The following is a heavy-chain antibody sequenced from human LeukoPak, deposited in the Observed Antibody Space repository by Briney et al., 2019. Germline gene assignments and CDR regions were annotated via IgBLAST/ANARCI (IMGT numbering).Heavy chain of an antibody. CDR3: ARGFSDYVSRTMFDP. J-gene: IGHJ5*02. V-gene: IGHV4-59*12. CDR1: GGSISSYY. D-gene: IGHD4-17*01. Sequence: SETLSLTCTVSGGSISSYYWSWLRQPPGKGLEWIGYIYYSGSTNYNPSLKSRVTISVDTSKNQFSLKLSSVTAADTAVYYCARGFSDYVSRTMFDPWGQGTLVTVSS. CDR2: IYYSGST.